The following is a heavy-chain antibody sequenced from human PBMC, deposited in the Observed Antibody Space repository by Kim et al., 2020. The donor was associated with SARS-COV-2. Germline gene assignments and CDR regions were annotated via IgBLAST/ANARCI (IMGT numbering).Heavy chain of an antibody. Sequence: KYYVDSVKGRFTISRDNAKNSLYLQMNSLRAEDTAVYYCARERSRFGELEWGQGTLVTVSS. J-gene: IGHJ4*02. D-gene: IGHD3-10*01. CDR2: K. V-gene: IGHV3-7*01. CDR3: ARERSRFGELE.